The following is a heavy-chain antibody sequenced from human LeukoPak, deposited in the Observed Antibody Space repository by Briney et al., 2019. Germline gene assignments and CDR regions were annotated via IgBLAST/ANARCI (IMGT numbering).Heavy chain of an antibody. CDR3: ARGGPVLLWFGDLPGFDY. D-gene: IGHD3-10*01. V-gene: IGHV3-11*01. J-gene: IGHJ4*02. CDR1: GFTFSDYY. CDR2: ISSSGSTI. Sequence: GGSLRLSCAASGFTFSDYYMSWIRQAPGKGLEWVSYISSSGSTIYYAGSVKGRFTISRDNAKNSLYLQMNSLRAEDTAVYYCARGGPVLLWFGDLPGFDYWGQGTLVTVSS.